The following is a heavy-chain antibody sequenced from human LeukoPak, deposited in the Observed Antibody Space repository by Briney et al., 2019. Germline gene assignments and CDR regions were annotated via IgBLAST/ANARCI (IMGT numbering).Heavy chain of an antibody. J-gene: IGHJ3*02. CDR3: ARVEGVGGAFDI. V-gene: IGHV4-59*01. CDR1: GGSISSYY. D-gene: IGHD2-2*01. CDR2: IYYSGST. Sequence: SETLSLTCTVSGGSISSYYWSWIRQPPGKGLEWIGYIYYSGSTNYNPSLKSRVTISVDTSKNQFSLKLSSVTAADTAVYYCARVEGVGGAFDIWGQGTMVTVSS.